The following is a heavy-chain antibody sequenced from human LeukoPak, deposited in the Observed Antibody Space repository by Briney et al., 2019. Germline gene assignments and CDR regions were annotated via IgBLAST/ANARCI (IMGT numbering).Heavy chain of an antibody. CDR1: GFTFSSFD. J-gene: IGHJ4*02. CDR2: ISGSGSAI. V-gene: IGHV3-48*03. D-gene: IGHD2-21*01. Sequence: PGGSLRLSCVASGFTFSSFDMSWVRQAPGKGLEWISYISGSGSAIYYADSVKGRFTISRDNAKNSLNLQMYSLRAEDTALYYCARSSGDSDYYGYWGQGTLATVSS. CDR3: ARSSGDSDYYGY.